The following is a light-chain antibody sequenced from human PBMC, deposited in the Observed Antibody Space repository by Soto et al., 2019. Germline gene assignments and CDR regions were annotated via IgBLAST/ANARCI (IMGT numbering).Light chain of an antibody. V-gene: IGLV8-61*01. J-gene: IGLJ2*01. CDR3: VLYMVSGTVV. Sequence: QTVVTQEPSFSVSPGGTVTLTCGFSSGSVSTSYSPSWYQQTPGQAPRTLIYSTNTRSSGVPDRFSGSILENKAALTITGAPADDESDYYCVLYMVSGTVVFGGGTKLTVL. CDR2: STN. CDR1: SGSVSTSYS.